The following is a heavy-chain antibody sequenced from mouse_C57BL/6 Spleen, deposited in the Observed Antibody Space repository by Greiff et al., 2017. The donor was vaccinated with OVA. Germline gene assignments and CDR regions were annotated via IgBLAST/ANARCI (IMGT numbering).Heavy chain of an antibody. CDR2: IDPNSGGT. J-gene: IGHJ1*03. V-gene: IGHV1-72*01. CDR1: GYTFTSYW. Sequence: VQLQQSGAELVKPGASVKLSCKASGYTFTSYWMHWVKQRPGRGLVWIGRIDPNSGGTKYNEKFKSKATLTVDKPSSTAYMQLSSLTSEDSAVYDCARWGLHGWYFDVWGTRTPVTVSS. CDR3: ARWGLHGWYFDV.